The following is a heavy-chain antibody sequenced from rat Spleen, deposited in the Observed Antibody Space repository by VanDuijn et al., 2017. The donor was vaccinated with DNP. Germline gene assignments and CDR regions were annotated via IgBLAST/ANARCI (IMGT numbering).Heavy chain of an antibody. CDR2: ISTSGEYS. CDR3: ATAGRGSPFDY. V-gene: IGHV5-19*01. J-gene: IGHJ2*01. CDR1: GFTFSKYG. D-gene: IGHD4-3*01. Sequence: EVQLVESGGGLVQPGRSLKLSCVASGFTFSKYGMAWVRQAPTKGLEWVASISTSGEYSHYRDSVKGRFTISRDNAKSTLYLQMDSLRSEDTATYYCATAGRGSPFDYWGQGVMVTVSS.